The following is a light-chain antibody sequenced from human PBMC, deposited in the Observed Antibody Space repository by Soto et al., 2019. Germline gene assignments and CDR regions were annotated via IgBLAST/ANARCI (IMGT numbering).Light chain of an antibody. CDR1: QSIGSY. J-gene: IGKJ2*01. Sequence: EIVLTQSPATLSLSPGQRATLSCRASQSIGSYLACYQQKPGQAPRLLIFDASDRATGIPARFSGSGSGTDFTLTISSLEPEDFAVYYCPHRSKRHPNTFGQGTKLAIK. CDR2: DAS. V-gene: IGKV3-11*01. CDR3: PHRSKRHPNT.